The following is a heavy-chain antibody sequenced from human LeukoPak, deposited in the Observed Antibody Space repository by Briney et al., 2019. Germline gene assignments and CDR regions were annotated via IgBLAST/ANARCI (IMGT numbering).Heavy chain of an antibody. Sequence: PGGSLRLSCAASGFTFSSYAMSWVRQAPGKGLEWVSTISNTGGSTFYADSVKGRFTVSRDNSKNTLYLQTNSLRAEDTAVYYCATRYGSGTYYMGYWGQGTLVTVSS. V-gene: IGHV3-23*01. CDR3: ATRYGSGTYYMGY. CDR2: ISNTGGST. J-gene: IGHJ4*02. CDR1: GFTFSSYA. D-gene: IGHD3-10*01.